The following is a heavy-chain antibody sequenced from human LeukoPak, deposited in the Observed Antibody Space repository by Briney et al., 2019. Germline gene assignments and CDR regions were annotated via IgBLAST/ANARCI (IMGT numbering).Heavy chain of an antibody. J-gene: IGHJ5*02. CDR3: ARMLSGGSGKKTNNWFDP. V-gene: IGHV4-59*01. CDR1: GGSISSYY. D-gene: IGHD3-10*01. CDR2: IYYSGST. Sequence: SETLSLTCTVSGGSISSYYWSWIRQPPGKGLEWIGYIYYSGSTNYNPSLKSRVTISVDTSKNQFSLKLSSVTAADTAVYYCARMLSGGSGKKTNNWFDPWGQETLVTVSS.